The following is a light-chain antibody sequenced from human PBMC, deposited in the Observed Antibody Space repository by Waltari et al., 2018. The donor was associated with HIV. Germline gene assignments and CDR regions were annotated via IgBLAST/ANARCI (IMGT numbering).Light chain of an antibody. CDR2: GAS. Sequence: ELVMTQSPATLSVSPGESASLSCRASQSVGTNLAWYQQKPGQAPRLVISGASTMASGIPARFSGSGSGTDFTLTIASLQSEDFALYYCQQYHDWPPYTFGQGTKLEI. CDR1: QSVGTN. CDR3: QQYHDWPPYT. V-gene: IGKV3-15*01. J-gene: IGKJ2*01.